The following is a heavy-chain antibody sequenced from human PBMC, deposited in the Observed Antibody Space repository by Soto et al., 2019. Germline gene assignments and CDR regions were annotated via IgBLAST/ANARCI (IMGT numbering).Heavy chain of an antibody. CDR1: GGSFSSYA. D-gene: IGHD2-2*02. J-gene: IGHJ6*02. Sequence: GASVKVSCKASGGSFSSYAISWVRQAPGQGLEWMGGIIPIFGTANYAQKFQGRVTITADRSTSTAYMELSSLRSEDTAVYYCARSLGYCSSTSCYIYYYYYYGMDVWGQGTTVTVSS. CDR3: ARSLGYCSSTSCYIYYYYYYGMDV. CDR2: IIPIFGTA. V-gene: IGHV1-69*06.